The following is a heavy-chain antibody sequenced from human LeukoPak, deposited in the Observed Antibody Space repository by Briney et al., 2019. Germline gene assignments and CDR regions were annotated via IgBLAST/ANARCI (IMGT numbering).Heavy chain of an antibody. CDR1: GFTFSSYG. J-gene: IGHJ5*02. CDR3: AIPQTYSSGPFDP. CDR2: IRYDGSNK. Sequence: GGSLRLSCAASGFTFSSYGMHWVRQAPGKGLEWEAFIRYDGSNKYYADSVKGRFTISRDNSKNTLYLQMNSLRAEDTAVYYCAIPQTYSSGPFDPWGQGTLVTVSS. D-gene: IGHD6-19*01. V-gene: IGHV3-30*02.